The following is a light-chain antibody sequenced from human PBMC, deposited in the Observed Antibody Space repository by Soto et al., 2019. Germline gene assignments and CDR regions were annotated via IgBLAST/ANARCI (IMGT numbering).Light chain of an antibody. J-gene: IGKJ3*01. Sequence: DIQMTQSPSSLSASVGDRVTITCRASQSISSYLNWYQQKPGKAPKLLIYAASSLQSGVPSMFSGSGSGTDFTLTISSLQPEDFATYYCQQSYSTPGVFTFGPGTKVDIK. CDR2: AAS. CDR1: QSISSY. CDR3: QQSYSTPGVFT. V-gene: IGKV1-39*01.